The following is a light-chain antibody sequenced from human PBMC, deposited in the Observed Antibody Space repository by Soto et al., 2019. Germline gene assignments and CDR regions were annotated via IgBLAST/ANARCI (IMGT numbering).Light chain of an antibody. J-gene: IGLJ1*01. CDR1: TSDVGHYNL. CDR2: DVS. Sequence: QSVLTQPDSVSGSPGQSITISCTGTTSDVGHYNLVSWYQQHPGKAPKLMIFDVSRRPSGVSDRFSASKSGNTASLTISGLQAEDEADYYCSSYTSTNTLYVFGTGTKVTV. V-gene: IGLV2-14*03. CDR3: SSYTSTNTLYV.